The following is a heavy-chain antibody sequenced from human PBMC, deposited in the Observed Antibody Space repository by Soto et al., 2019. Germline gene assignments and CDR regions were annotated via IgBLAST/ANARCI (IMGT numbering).Heavy chain of an antibody. Sequence: GGSLRLSCAASGFTFSNAWMSWVRQAPGKGLEWVGRIKSKTDCGTTEYAAPVKGRVTISRDDSKNTLYLQMNSLKTEDTAVYYCTTESRYSYGLHFDYWGPGTLVTVSS. CDR2: IKSKTDCGTT. CDR1: GFTFSNAW. J-gene: IGHJ4*02. D-gene: IGHD5-18*01. V-gene: IGHV3-15*01. CDR3: TTESRYSYGLHFDY.